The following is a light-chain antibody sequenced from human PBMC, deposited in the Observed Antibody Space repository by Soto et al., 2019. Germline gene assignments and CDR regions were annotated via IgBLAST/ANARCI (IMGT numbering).Light chain of an antibody. V-gene: IGKV3-11*01. CDR2: DAS. CDR3: QQRSNWPPD. J-gene: IGKJ4*01. Sequence: EIVLTQSPATLSLSPGERATLSCRASQSFSSYLAWYQQKPGHAPRLLIYDASNRATGIPARFSGSGSGTDFTLTISSLEPEDIAVYYCQQRSNWPPDFGGGTKVEIK. CDR1: QSFSSY.